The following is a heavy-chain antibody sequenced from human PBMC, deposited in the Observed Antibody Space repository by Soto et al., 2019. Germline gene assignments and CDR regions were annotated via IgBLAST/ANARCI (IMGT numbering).Heavy chain of an antibody. CDR2: IYYSGST. J-gene: IGHJ6*02. Sequence: QVQLQESGPGLVKPSETLSLTCTVSGGSVSSGSYYWSWIRQPPGKGLEWIGYIYYSGSTNYNPSLKGRVTISVDTSKNQFSLKLSSVTAADTAVYYCARDPRDYDILTGSYYYYGMDVWGQGTTVTVSS. CDR3: ARDPRDYDILTGSYYYYGMDV. CDR1: GGSVSSGSYY. D-gene: IGHD3-9*01. V-gene: IGHV4-61*01.